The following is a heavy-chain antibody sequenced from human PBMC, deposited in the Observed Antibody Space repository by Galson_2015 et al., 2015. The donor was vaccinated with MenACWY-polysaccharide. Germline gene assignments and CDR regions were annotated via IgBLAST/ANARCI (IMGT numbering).Heavy chain of an antibody. CDR1: GFTFNSST. CDR2: ISGSGAST. V-gene: IGHV3-23*01. D-gene: IGHD1-14*01. Sequence: SLRLSCAASGFTFNSSTMSWVRQAPGKGLEWVSAISGSGASTYYADSVKGRFTISRDNSKNTLYLQMNSLRAEDTAVYYCANPGLSTGRTSDVDYWGQGTLVTVSS. CDR3: ANPGLSTGRTSDVDY. J-gene: IGHJ4*02.